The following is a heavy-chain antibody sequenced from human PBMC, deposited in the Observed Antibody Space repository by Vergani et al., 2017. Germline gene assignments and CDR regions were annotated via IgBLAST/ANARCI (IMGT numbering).Heavy chain of an antibody. CDR1: GYTFTSYY. D-gene: IGHD3-22*01. J-gene: IGHJ3*02. V-gene: IGHV1-46*01. CDR2: INPSGGST. CDR3: ARDVGDSSGYYEAGALDI. Sequence: QVQLVQSGAEVKKPGASVKVSCKAFGYTFTSYYMHWVRQAPGQGLEWMGIINPSGGSTSYAQKFQGRVTMTRGTSTITVYMELSSLRSEDTAVYYCARDVGDSSGYYEAGALDIWGQGTMVTVSS.